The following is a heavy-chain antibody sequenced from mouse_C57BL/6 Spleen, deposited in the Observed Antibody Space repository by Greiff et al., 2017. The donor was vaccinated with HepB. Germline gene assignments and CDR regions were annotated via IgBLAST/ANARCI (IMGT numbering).Heavy chain of an antibody. CDR1: GYAFSSYW. Sequence: VQLVESGAELVKPGASVKISCKASGYAFSSYWMNWVKQRPGKGLEWIGQIYPGDGDTNYNGKFKGKATLTADKSSSTAYMQVSSLTSEDSAVYFCARSRPLSYWGQGTSVTGSS. CDR2: IYPGDGDT. CDR3: ARSRPLSY. V-gene: IGHV1-80*01. J-gene: IGHJ4*01.